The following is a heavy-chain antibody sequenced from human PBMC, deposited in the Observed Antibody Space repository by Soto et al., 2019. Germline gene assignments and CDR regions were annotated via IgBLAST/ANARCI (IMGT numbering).Heavy chain of an antibody. CDR2: IIPIFGTA. D-gene: IGHD6-6*01. CDR3: ARDGIAARIKFDY. V-gene: IGHV1-69*13. Sequence: SVQFSCKASGGTFSSYAISWVRQAPGQGLEWMGGIIPIFGTANYAQKFQGRVTITADESTSTAYMELRSLRSDDTAVYYCARDGIAARIKFDYWGQGTLVTVSS. J-gene: IGHJ4*02. CDR1: GGTFSSYA.